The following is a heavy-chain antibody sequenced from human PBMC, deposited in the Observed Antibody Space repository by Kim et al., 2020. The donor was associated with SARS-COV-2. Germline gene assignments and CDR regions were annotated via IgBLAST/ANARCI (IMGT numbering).Heavy chain of an antibody. J-gene: IGHJ2*01. CDR2: SP. CDR3: VRTRPNWYFDL. Sequence: SPIYADSVKRRFTLSTDNAKNTLSLQMPTLRVKATAVYYCVRTRPNWYFDLWGRGTLVTVSS. V-gene: IGHV3-74*01.